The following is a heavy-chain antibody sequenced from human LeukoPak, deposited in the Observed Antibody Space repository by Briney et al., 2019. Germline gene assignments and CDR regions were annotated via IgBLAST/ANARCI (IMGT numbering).Heavy chain of an antibody. CDR3: ARDQEGFDY. J-gene: IGHJ4*02. V-gene: IGHV1-46*01. Sequence: ASVKASCKASGYTFTSNYIHWVRQAPGQGLEWMGMIYPRDGSTSYAQKFQGRVTVTRDTSTSAVHMELSGLRSEDTAVYYCARDQEGFDYWGQGTLVTVSS. CDR1: GYTFTSNY. CDR2: IYPRDGST.